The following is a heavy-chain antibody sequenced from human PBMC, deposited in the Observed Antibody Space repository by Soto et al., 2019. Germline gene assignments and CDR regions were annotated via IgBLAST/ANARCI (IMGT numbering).Heavy chain of an antibody. CDR1: GFTFSSYA. D-gene: IGHD4-17*01. J-gene: IGHJ4*02. CDR3: ARVPYGGNFDY. V-gene: IGHV3-30-3*01. Sequence: GGSLRLSCAASGFTFSSYAMHWVRQAPGKGLEWVAVISYDGSNKYYADSVKGRFTISRDNSKNTLYLQMNSLRAEDTAVYYCARVPYGGNFDYWGQGTLVTVSS. CDR2: ISYDGSNK.